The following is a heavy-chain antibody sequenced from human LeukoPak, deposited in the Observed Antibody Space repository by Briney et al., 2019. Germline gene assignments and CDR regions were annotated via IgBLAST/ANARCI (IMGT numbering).Heavy chain of an antibody. V-gene: IGHV3-7*01. CDR3: ARGLSDYDFWSGYYTDHDAFDI. J-gene: IGHJ3*02. CDR2: IKQDGSEK. D-gene: IGHD3-3*01. CDR1: GFTFSNYW. Sequence: GGSLRLSCAASGFTFSNYWMSWVRQAPGKGLEWVANIKQDGSEKYYVDSVKGRFTISRDNAKNSLYLQMNNLRAEDTAVYYCARGLSDYDFWSGYYTDHDAFDIWGQGTMVTVSS.